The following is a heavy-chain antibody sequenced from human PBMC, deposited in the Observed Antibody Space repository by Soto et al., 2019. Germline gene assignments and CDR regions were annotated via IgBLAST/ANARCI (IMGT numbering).Heavy chain of an antibody. CDR1: GFTFSSYG. CDR3: ARSAPWRVEYYFDY. CDR2: IWYDGSNK. V-gene: IGHV3-33*01. J-gene: IGHJ4*02. D-gene: IGHD5-12*01. Sequence: GGSLRLSCAASGFTFSSYGMHWVRQAPGKGLEWVAVIWYDGSNKYYADSVKGRFTISRDNSKNTLYLQMNSLRAGDTAVYYCARSAPWRVEYYFDYWGQGTLVTVSS.